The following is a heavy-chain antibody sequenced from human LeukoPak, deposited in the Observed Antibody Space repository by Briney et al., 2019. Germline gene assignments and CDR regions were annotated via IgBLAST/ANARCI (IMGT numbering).Heavy chain of an antibody. CDR3: ARRSSSGEDLGNNWFDP. CDR2: IYPGDSDT. Sequence: GESLKISCKGSGYSFTSYWIGWVRQMPGKGLEWMGIIYPGDSDTRYSPSFQGQVTISADKSISTAYLQWSSLKASDTAMYYCARRSSSGEDLGNNWFDPWGQGTLVTVSS. D-gene: IGHD6-6*01. V-gene: IGHV5-51*01. J-gene: IGHJ5*02. CDR1: GYSFTSYW.